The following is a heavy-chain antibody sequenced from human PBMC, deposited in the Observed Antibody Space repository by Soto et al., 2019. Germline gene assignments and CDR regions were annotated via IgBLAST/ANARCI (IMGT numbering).Heavy chain of an antibody. Sequence: PGGSLRLSCAASGFTFSSYSMNWVRQAPGKGLEWVSSISSSSYIYYADSVKGRFTISRDNAKNSLYLQMNSLRAEDTAVYYCARAYDFWSGYSPNYGMDVWGQGTTVTVSS. CDR3: ARAYDFWSGYSPNYGMDV. CDR1: GFTFSSYS. J-gene: IGHJ6*02. CDR2: ISSSSYI. V-gene: IGHV3-21*01. D-gene: IGHD3-3*01.